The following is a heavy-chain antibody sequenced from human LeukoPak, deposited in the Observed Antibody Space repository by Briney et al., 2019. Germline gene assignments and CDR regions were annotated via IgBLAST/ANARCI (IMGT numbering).Heavy chain of an antibody. Sequence: PGGSLRLSCAASGFTVSSNYMSWVRQAPGKGLEWVSVIYSGGSTYYADSVKGRFTISRDNSKNTLYPQMNSLRAEDTAVYYCARVRPYCGGDCHSRVFDYWGQGTLATVSS. CDR1: GFTVSSNY. J-gene: IGHJ4*02. CDR3: ARVRPYCGGDCHSRVFDY. CDR2: IYSGGST. D-gene: IGHD2-21*02. V-gene: IGHV3-66*01.